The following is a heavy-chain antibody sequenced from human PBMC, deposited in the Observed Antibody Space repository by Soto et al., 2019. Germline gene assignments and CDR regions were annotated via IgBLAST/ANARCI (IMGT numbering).Heavy chain of an antibody. CDR2: FYDGNT. V-gene: IGHV4-39*01. CDR1: GGSITRRSSY. D-gene: IGHD3-10*01. Sequence: SETLSLTCIVSGGSITRRSSYWAWLRQPPGKGLEWVGTFYDGNTYHNPSLRSRITIAVDTSKNQFSLKLNSVAAADTAFYYCATTRGLAVGGSFDYWGQGMLVTVS. CDR3: ATTRGLAVGGSFDY. J-gene: IGHJ4*02.